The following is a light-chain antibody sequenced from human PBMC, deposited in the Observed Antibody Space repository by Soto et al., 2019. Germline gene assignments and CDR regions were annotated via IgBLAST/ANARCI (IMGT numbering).Light chain of an antibody. J-gene: IGKJ1*01. CDR1: QSVSSNF. CDR2: AAS. Sequence: EIVLTQSPGTLSLSLGERATLSCSASQSVSSNFLAWYQQKPGQAPRLLIYAASSRATGIPDRFSGSGSGTDFTLTISSLQPEDFATYYCQQSYSTPPTFGQGTKVDIK. V-gene: IGKV3-20*01. CDR3: QQSYSTPPT.